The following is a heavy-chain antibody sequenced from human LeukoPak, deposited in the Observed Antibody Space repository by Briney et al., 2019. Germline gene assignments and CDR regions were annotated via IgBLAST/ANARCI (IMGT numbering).Heavy chain of an antibody. D-gene: IGHD3-9*01. Sequence: SETLSLTCTVSGGSVSSGSYYWSWIRQPPGKGLEWIGYIYYSGSTNYNPSLKSRVTISVDTSKNQLSLKLSSVTAADTAVYYCARNFGPTEYFDWLSSSIYYYYGMDVWGQGTTVTVSS. CDR3: ARNFGPTEYFDWLSSSIYYYYGMDV. CDR1: GGSVSSGSYY. J-gene: IGHJ6*02. CDR2: IYYSGST. V-gene: IGHV4-61*01.